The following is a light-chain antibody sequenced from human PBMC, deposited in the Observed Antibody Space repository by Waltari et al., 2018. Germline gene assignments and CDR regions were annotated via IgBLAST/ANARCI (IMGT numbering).Light chain of an antibody. CDR3: CSYTTSNTFV. J-gene: IGLJ2*01. CDR2: EAT. CDR1: SSDVGRYNF. Sequence: QSALTRPASVSGSPGQSITISCTGTSSDVGRYNFVTWYQQHPGKAPKLIIYEATKRPAGVSNRFSGSKSGNTASLTISGLQAEDEADYYCCSYTTSNTFVFGGGTKLTVL. V-gene: IGLV2-23*02.